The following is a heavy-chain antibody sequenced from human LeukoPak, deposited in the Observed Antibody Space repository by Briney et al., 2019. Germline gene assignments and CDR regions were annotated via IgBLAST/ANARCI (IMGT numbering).Heavy chain of an antibody. CDR2: ISGSGGST. J-gene: IGHJ4*02. V-gene: IGHV3-23*01. CDR3: AKVGGYYYDSSGYHDY. Sequence: PSETLSLTCAVYGGSFSGYYWSWIRQPPGKGLEWVSAISGSGGSTYYADSVKGRFTISRDNSKNTLYLQMNSLRAEDTAVYYCAKVGGYYYDSSGYHDYWGQGTLVTVSS. CDR1: GGSFSGYY. D-gene: IGHD3-22*01.